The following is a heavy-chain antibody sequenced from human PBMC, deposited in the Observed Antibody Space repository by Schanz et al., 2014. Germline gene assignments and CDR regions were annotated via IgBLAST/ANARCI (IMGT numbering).Heavy chain of an antibody. V-gene: IGHV3-23*01. CDR2: ISGSGGST. Sequence: DVQLLESGGGLVQPGGSLRLSCAASGFTFTNYAMSWVRQAPGKGLEWVIVISGSGGSTYYADSVRGRFTMSRDNSKNTVHLQMSSLRVEDTAVYYCAKGRFGELSAFDIWGQGTMVTVSS. CDR3: AKGRFGELSAFDI. J-gene: IGHJ3*02. D-gene: IGHD3-10*01. CDR1: GFTFTNYA.